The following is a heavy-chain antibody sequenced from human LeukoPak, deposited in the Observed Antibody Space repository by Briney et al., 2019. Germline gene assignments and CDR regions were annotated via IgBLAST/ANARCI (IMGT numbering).Heavy chain of an antibody. CDR1: GFTFSYYQ. D-gene: IGHD2-15*01. V-gene: IGHV3-48*03. Sequence: PGGSLRLSCAASGFTFSYYQMNWVRQAPGKGLEWISYISGSGSTTYFADSVKGRFTISRDNAKKSMYLQMNGLRDEDTAVYYCARGFCSGGNCHFDYWGQGTLVTVSS. J-gene: IGHJ4*02. CDR2: ISGSGSTT. CDR3: ARGFCSGGNCHFDY.